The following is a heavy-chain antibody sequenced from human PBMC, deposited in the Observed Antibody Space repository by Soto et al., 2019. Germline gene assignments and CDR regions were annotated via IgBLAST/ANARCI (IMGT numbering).Heavy chain of an antibody. D-gene: IGHD3-3*01. CDR1: GGSVSSYY. J-gene: IGHJ5*02. CDR3: ARVDDFWSGYPNWFDP. CDR2: IYYSGST. V-gene: IGHV4-59*02. Sequence: PSETLSLTCTVSGGSVSSYYWSWIRQPPGKGLEWIGYIYYSGSTNYNPSLKSRVTISVDTSKNQFSLKLSSVTAADTAVYYCARVDDFWSGYPNWFDPWGQGILVTVSS.